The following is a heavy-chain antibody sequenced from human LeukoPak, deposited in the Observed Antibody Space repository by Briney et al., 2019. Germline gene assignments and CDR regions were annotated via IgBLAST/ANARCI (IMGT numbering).Heavy chain of an antibody. CDR2: ISSSSSYI. D-gene: IGHD6-13*01. J-gene: IGHJ4*02. Sequence: PGGSLRLSCAASGFTFSSYSMNWVRQAPGKGLEWVSSISSSSSYIYYADSVKGRFTISRDNAKNSLYLQMNSLRAEDTAVYYCARGAAAGLLFDYWGQGTLVTVSS. CDR3: ARGAAAGLLFDY. V-gene: IGHV3-21*01. CDR1: GFTFSSYS.